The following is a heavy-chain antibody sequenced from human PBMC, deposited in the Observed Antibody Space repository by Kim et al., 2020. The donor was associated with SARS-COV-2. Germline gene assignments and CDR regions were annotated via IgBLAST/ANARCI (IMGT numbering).Heavy chain of an antibody. V-gene: IGHV3-23*01. Sequence: GGSLRLSCAASGFTFSSYAMSWVRQAPGKGLEWVSAISGSGGSTYYADSVKGRFTISRDNSKNTLYLQMNSLRAEDTAVYYCAKDQGGITMVRGHPVYFDYWGQGTLVTVSS. CDR1: GFTFSSYA. J-gene: IGHJ4*02. D-gene: IGHD3-10*01. CDR3: AKDQGGITMVRGHPVYFDY. CDR2: ISGSGGST.